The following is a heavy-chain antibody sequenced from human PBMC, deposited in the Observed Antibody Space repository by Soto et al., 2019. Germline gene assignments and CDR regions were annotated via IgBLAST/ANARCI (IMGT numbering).Heavy chain of an antibody. CDR1: GFTFSSYA. J-gene: IGHJ4*02. CDR2: ISGSGGST. Sequence: EVQLLESGGGLVQPGGSLRLSCAASGFTFSSYAMSWVRQAPGKGLEWVSAISGSGGSTYYADSVKGRFTISRDNXKTXLYLQMNSLRAEDTAVYYCAKWSVYAIAMPQSFDYWGQGTLVTVSS. CDR3: AKWSVYAIAMPQSFDY. V-gene: IGHV3-23*01. D-gene: IGHD2-8*01.